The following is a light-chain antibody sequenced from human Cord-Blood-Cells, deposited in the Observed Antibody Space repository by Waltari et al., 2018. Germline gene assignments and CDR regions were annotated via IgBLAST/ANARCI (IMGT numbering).Light chain of an antibody. CDR1: QSVSSN. J-gene: IGKJ3*01. V-gene: IGKV3-15*01. Sequence: EIVMTQSPATLSVSPGERATLSCRASQSVSSNLAWYQQKPGQAPRLLIYGASTRATGFPGRFHGRGVGDKVNLTHRNLPSGGFAVYYCQQYNNWPRTFGPGTKVDIK. CDR2: GAS. CDR3: QQYNNWPRT.